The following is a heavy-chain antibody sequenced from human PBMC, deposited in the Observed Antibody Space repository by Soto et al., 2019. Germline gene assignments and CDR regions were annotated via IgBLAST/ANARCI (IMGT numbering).Heavy chain of an antibody. V-gene: IGHV4-30-4*01. Sequence: PSETLSLTFTVSGGSVTSDEDSWTWIRQSPGKGLEWIGYISNSWSTGYNPSLKTRLSMSVDRSKNQFTLRLTSVTAAGTAVYFCATESGATYGYFDHWGQGTQVTVSS. D-gene: IGHD3-10*01. CDR1: GGSVTSDEDS. CDR2: ISNSWST. J-gene: IGHJ4*02. CDR3: ATESGATYGYFDH.